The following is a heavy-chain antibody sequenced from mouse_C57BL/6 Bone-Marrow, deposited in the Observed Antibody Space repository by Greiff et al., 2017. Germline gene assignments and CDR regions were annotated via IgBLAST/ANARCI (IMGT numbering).Heavy chain of an antibody. D-gene: IGHD1-1*01. V-gene: IGHV1-69*01. CDR2: IDPSDSYT. CDR1: GYTFTSYW. CDR3: ARGFITTVVDH. Sequence: QVQLQQSGAELVMPGASVTLSCKASGYTFTSYWMHWVKQRPGQGLEWIGEIDPSDSYTNYNQKFKGKSTLTVDKSSSTAYMQLSSLTSEDSAVYYCARGFITTVVDHWGQGTTLTVSS. J-gene: IGHJ2*01.